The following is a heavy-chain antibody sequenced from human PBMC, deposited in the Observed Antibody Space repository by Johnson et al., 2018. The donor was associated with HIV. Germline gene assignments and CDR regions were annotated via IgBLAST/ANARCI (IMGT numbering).Heavy chain of an antibody. CDR2: IKQDGSEK. CDR1: VFTFSTYW. CDR3: ARALLIAARPVGAFDI. V-gene: IGHV3-7*01. J-gene: IGHJ3*02. Sequence: VQLVASGGGLVQPGGSLRVSCAASVFTFSTYWMSWVRQAPGKGLEWVANIKQDGSEKYYVDSVKGRFTISRDNAKNSLYLQMNSLRAEDTAVYYCARALLIAARPVGAFDIWGQGTMVTVSS. D-gene: IGHD6-6*01.